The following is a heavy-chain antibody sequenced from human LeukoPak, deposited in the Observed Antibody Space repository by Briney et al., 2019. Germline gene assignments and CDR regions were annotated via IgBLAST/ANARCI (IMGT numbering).Heavy chain of an antibody. D-gene: IGHD4-11*01. V-gene: IGHV1-8*03. J-gene: IGHJ6*03. CDR3: ARGQRGRGGMTSENYYYYYMDV. CDR1: GYTLTELS. CDR2: MNPNSGNT. Sequence: ASVKVSCKVSGYTLTELSMHWVRQATGQGLEWMGWMNPNSGNTGYAQKFQGRVTITRNTSISTAYMELSSLRSEDTAVYYCARGQRGRGGMTSENYYYYYMDVWGKGTTVTVSS.